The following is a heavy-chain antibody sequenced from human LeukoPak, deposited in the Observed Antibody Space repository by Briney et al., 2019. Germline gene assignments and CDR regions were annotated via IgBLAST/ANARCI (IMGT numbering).Heavy chain of an antibody. V-gene: IGHV1-69*04. CDR1: GYTFTSSG. CDR3: ATISSSWYYYFDY. Sequence: GASVKVSCKASGYTFTSSGISWVRQAPGQGLEWMGRIIPILGIANYAQKFQGRVTITADKSTSTAYMELSSLRSEDTAVYYCATISSSWYYYFDYWGQGTLVTVSS. CDR2: IIPILGIA. J-gene: IGHJ4*02. D-gene: IGHD6-13*01.